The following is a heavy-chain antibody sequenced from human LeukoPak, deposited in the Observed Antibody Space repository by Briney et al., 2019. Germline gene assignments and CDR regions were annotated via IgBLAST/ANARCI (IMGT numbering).Heavy chain of an antibody. V-gene: IGHV3-11*01. Sequence: GGSLRLPCAASGFTFSDYYMSWIRQAPGKGLEWVSYISSSGSTIYYADSVKGRFTISRDNAKNSLYLQMNSLRAEDTAVYYCARAAPDYTYMDVWGKGTTVTVSS. CDR2: ISSSGSTI. J-gene: IGHJ6*03. CDR3: ARAAPDYTYMDV. D-gene: IGHD6-6*01. CDR1: GFTFSDYY.